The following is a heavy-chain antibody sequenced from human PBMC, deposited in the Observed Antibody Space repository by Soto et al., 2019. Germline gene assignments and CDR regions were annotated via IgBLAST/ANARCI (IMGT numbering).Heavy chain of an antibody. CDR2: ISGRGDSA. J-gene: IGHJ5*01. V-gene: IGHV3-23*01. CDR1: GFTFSNYA. Sequence: PGGSLRLSCVGTGFTFSNYAMNWVRQAPGKGLEWVSVISGRGDSAYHAESVKDRFTISRDNSMNSVFLQMNSLRPEDTAVYYCVKEPNAYFPYNWFDPWGPGTLVTVSS. CDR3: VKEPNAYFPYNWFDP. D-gene: IGHD3-16*01.